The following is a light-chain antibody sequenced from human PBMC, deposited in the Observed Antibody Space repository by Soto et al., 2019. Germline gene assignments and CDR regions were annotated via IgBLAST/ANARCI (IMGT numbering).Light chain of an antibody. CDR1: QSVSSN. J-gene: IGKJ5*01. Sequence: EIVLTQSPGTLSLSPGERATLSCRASQSVSSNLAWYQQKPGQAPRLLIYGTSSRATGIQDRFSGSGSGTDFTLTISRLEPEDFAVYYCQQYGNSPITFGQGTRLEIK. V-gene: IGKV3-20*01. CDR3: QQYGNSPIT. CDR2: GTS.